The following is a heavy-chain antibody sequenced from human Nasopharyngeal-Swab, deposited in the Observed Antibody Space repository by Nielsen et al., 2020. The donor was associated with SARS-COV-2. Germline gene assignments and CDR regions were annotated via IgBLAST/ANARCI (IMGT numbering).Heavy chain of an antibody. D-gene: IGHD6-6*01. CDR3: ARVPLEYSSSSFDY. J-gene: IGHJ4*02. CDR2: IGNVGER. Sequence: GESLKISCAASGFTFSNYDMHWVRQATGKGLEWVSDIGNVGERYYADSVKGRFTISREKANNSLYLQMNSLRAGNTAVYYCARVPLEYSSSSFDYWGQGTLVTVSS. CDR1: GFTFSNYD. V-gene: IGHV3-13*01.